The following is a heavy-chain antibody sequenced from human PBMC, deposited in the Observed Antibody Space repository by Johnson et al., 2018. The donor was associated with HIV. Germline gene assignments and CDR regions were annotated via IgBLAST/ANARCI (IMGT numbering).Heavy chain of an antibody. V-gene: IGHV3-11*04. Sequence: QVQLVESGGGVVQPGGSLRLSCAASGFTFSDYYMSWIRQAPGKGLEWVSYISSSGGTIYNADSVKGRFTISSNNAKNSLSLQMNSLRAEDTAVYFCATVWRNEGRHAFDIWGQGTIVTVSS. CDR3: ATVWRNEGRHAFDI. J-gene: IGHJ3*02. CDR1: GFTFSDYY. D-gene: IGHD1-1*01. CDR2: ISSSGGTI.